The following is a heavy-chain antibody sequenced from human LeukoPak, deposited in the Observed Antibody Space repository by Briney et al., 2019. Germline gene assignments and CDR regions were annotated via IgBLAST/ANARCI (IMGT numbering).Heavy chain of an antibody. Sequence: PSETLSLTCTVSGGSFNSYYWSWIRQPPGKGLEWIGYIYYSGSTNYNPSLKSRVTISVDTSKNQFSLKLSSVTAADTAVYYCARSAVVVGATGDAFDIWGQGTMVTVSS. CDR3: ARSAVVVGATGDAFDI. CDR2: IYYSGST. V-gene: IGHV4-59*01. D-gene: IGHD1-26*01. CDR1: GGSFNSYY. J-gene: IGHJ3*02.